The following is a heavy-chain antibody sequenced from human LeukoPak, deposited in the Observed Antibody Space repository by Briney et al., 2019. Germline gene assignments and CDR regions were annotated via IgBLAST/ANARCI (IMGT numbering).Heavy chain of an antibody. CDR3: ARDRDLGTAVTTSLDY. D-gene: IGHD4-17*01. Sequence: ASVKVSCKASGYTFTSYYMHWVRQAPGQGLEWMGIINPSGGSTSYAQKFQGRVTMTRDTSTSAVFMELSSLRSEDTAVYYCARDRDLGTAVTTSLDYWGQGTLVTVSS. CDR1: GYTFTSYY. J-gene: IGHJ4*02. V-gene: IGHV1-46*01. CDR2: INPSGGST.